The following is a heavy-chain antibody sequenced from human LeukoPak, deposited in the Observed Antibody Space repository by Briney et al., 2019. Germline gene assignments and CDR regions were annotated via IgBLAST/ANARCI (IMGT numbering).Heavy chain of an antibody. Sequence: GGSLRLSCAASGFTFSSYSMNWVRQAPGKGLEWVSSISSSSSYIYYADSVKGRFTISRDNAKNSVYLQMNGLRGEDTAVYYCARANQRAVVPAAINYYYYYGMDVWGQGTTVTVSS. CDR3: ARANQRAVVPAAINYYYYYGMDV. CDR1: GFTFSSYS. V-gene: IGHV3-21*01. D-gene: IGHD2-2*02. CDR2: ISSSSSYI. J-gene: IGHJ6*02.